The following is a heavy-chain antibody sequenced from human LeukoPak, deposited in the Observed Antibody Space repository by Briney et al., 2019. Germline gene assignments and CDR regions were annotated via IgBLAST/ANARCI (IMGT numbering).Heavy chain of an antibody. J-gene: IGHJ3*02. CDR1: GFTVSRNN. CDR3: ARDTENSTYGWGAFDI. V-gene: IGHV3-66*01. D-gene: IGHD2/OR15-2a*01. Sequence: GGSLRLSCAASGFTVSRNNMNWVCQAPGKGLEWVSVIYSGGNTYYADSVKDRFTISRDKSKNTLYLQMSGLRTDDTAVYYCARDTENSTYGWGAFDIWAQGTMVTVSS. CDR2: IYSGGNT.